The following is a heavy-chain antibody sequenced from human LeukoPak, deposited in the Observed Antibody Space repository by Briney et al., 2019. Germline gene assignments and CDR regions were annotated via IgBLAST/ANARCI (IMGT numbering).Heavy chain of an antibody. D-gene: IGHD6-13*01. Sequence: GGSLRLSCAASGFTFSSHSMNWVRQVPGKGLEWVSSISSSSSYIYYADSVTGRFTISRDNAKNSLYLQMNSLRAEDTAVYYCAKGRYSSSWYPTYNWFDPWGQGTLVTVSS. V-gene: IGHV3-21*04. CDR2: ISSSSSYI. CDR3: AKGRYSSSWYPTYNWFDP. J-gene: IGHJ5*02. CDR1: GFTFSSHS.